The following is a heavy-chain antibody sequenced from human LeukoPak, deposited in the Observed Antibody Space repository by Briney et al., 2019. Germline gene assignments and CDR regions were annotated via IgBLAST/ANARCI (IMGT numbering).Heavy chain of an antibody. Sequence: GGSLRLSCAASGFTFDDYAMHWVRQAPGKGLEWVSLISGDGSSTYYADSVKGRFTISRDNSKNSLYLQMNSLRTEDTALYYCAKGPCTNGVCYAYYFDYWGQGTLVTVSS. D-gene: IGHD2-8*01. CDR2: ISGDGSST. J-gene: IGHJ4*02. CDR1: GFTFDDYA. CDR3: AKGPCTNGVCYAYYFDY. V-gene: IGHV3-43*02.